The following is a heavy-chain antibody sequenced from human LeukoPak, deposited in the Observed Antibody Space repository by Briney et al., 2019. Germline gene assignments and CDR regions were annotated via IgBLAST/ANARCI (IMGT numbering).Heavy chain of an antibody. V-gene: IGHV3-23*01. J-gene: IGHJ4*02. CDR1: GFTFSSYA. Sequence: GGSLRLSCAASGFTFSSYAMTWVRQAPGKGLEWVSGIRGSGDGTFYAGSVKGRFTISRDNSKNTLCLQMNSLRAEDTAVYYCAKGYTSSWFDIDYWGQGTLVTVSS. D-gene: IGHD6-13*01. CDR2: IRGSGDGT. CDR3: AKGYTSSWFDIDY.